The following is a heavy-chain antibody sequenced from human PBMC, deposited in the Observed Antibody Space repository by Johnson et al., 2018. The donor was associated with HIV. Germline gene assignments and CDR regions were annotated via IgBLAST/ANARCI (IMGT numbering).Heavy chain of an antibody. J-gene: IGHJ3*02. Sequence: VQLVESGGGLVQPGGSLRLSCVASGFTFSRYAMNWVRQAPGKGLEWVSSVTGSGGTSYYADSVKGRFTISRDNAKNSLYLQMNSLRAEDTAVYYCGRDDAFDIWGQGTMVTVSS. CDR2: VTGSGGTS. V-gene: IGHV3-23*04. CDR3: GRDDAFDI. CDR1: GFTFSRYA.